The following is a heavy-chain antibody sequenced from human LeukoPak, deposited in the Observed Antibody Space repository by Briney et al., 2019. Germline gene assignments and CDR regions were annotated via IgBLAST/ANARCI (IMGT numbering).Heavy chain of an antibody. D-gene: IGHD2-15*01. J-gene: IGHJ4*02. CDR1: GGSISRYS. CDR3: AGVLNGGSPHYFDY. CDR2: IYYSEST. V-gene: IGHV4-59*01. Sequence: PSETLSLTRTDSGGSISRYSRSWIRHPPRKRLERIGYIYYSESTNYNHSLKSRVTISVDTSKNQFSLKLSSVTAADTAVYYCAGVLNGGSPHYFDYWGQGTQVTVSS.